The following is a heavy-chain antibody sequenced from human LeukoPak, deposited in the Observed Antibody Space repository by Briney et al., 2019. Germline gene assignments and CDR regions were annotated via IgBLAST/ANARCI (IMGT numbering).Heavy chain of an antibody. CDR1: GFTFSSYA. V-gene: IGHV3-23*01. CDR2: ISGSGGSI. J-gene: IGHJ4*02. CDR3: AKPQSGVRGVASDRYYFDY. Sequence: GGSLRLSCAASGFTFSSYAMSWVRQAPGKGLEWVSAISGSGGSIYYADSVKGRFTISRDNSKNTLYLQMNSLRAEDTAVYYCAKPQSGVRGVASDRYYFDYWGQGTLVTVSS. D-gene: IGHD3-10*01.